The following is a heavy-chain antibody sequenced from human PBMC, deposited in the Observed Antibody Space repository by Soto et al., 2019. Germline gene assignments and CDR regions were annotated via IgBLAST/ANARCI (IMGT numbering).Heavy chain of an antibody. CDR2: IDQDESRK. V-gene: IGHV3-7*03. J-gene: IGHJ4*02. Sequence: GGSLRLSCAASGFTFSSYAMHWVRQAPGKGLEWVANIDQDESRKNYVDSVKGRFIISRDNSRNSVYLQMNSLTADDTGIYYCATDILIRDYWGQGTRVTVSS. D-gene: IGHD2-21*01. CDR1: GFTFSSYA. CDR3: ATDILIRDY.